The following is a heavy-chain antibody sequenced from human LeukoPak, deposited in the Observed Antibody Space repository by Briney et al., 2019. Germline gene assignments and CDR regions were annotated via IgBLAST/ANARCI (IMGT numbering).Heavy chain of an antibody. CDR2: INHRGST. J-gene: IGHJ3*02. CDR3: ARPKRDILTGYFNPRGAFDI. D-gene: IGHD3-9*01. Sequence: PSETLSLTCAVYGGSFSGYYWSWIRQPPGKGLEWIGEINHRGSTNYNPSLKSRVTISVDTSKNQFSLKLSSVTAADTAVYYCARPKRDILTGYFNPRGAFDIWGQGTMVTVSS. CDR1: GGSFSGYY. V-gene: IGHV4-34*01.